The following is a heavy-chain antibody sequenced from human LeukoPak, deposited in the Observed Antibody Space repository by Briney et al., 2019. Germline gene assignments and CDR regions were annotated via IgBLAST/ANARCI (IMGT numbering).Heavy chain of an antibody. CDR2: IKQDGSEK. D-gene: IGHD6-19*01. CDR1: GFTFSNFW. CDR3: ARFYSSGWYEGGHFDY. Sequence: GGSLRLSCAASGFTFSNFWMSWVRQAPGKELEWVANIKQDGSEKYYVGSVKGRFTISRDNAKNSLYLQMNSLRAEDTALYYCARFYSSGWYEGGHFDYWGQGTLVTVSS. V-gene: IGHV3-7*01. J-gene: IGHJ4*02.